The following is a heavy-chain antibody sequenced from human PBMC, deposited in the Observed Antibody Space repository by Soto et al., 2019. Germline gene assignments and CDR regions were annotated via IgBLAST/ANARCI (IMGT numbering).Heavy chain of an antibody. CDR3: ARRQNWNNLFDT. D-gene: IGHD1-1*01. J-gene: IGHJ5*02. CDR2: SYYSGST. V-gene: IGHV4-59*08. CDR1: VGCLNTKD. Sequence: SGTMYTKCTVYVGCLNTKDGSWIRQAPGKGLEWIGCSYYSGSTSYNPSPRSRVTISIDTSKTQFSLRLRSVTAADTAVYYCARRQNWNNLFDTWGQGTLVTVSS.